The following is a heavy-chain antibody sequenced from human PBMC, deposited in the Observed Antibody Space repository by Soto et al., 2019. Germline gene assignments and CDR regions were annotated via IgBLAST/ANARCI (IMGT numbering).Heavy chain of an antibody. V-gene: IGHV3-7*03. J-gene: IGHJ3*02. Sequence: GGSLRLSCAASGFTFSDYWMSWVRLSPGKGLEWVANIKHDGSDIRYVDSVKGRFTMSRDNAENSLYLQMSSLGAEDTATYYCARDPYGNGYGAFDILGQGTMVTV. CDR3: ARDPYGNGYGAFDI. CDR1: GFTFSDYW. CDR2: IKHDGSDI. D-gene: IGHD3-22*01.